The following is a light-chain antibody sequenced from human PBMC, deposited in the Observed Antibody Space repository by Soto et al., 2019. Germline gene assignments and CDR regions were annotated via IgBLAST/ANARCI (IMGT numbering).Light chain of an antibody. CDR1: QSISSSY. J-gene: IGKJ1*01. Sequence: EIVLTQSPGTLSLSPGERATLSCRASQSISSSYLAWYQQKPGQPPRLLISYASSRATGIPDRFSGSGSGTDVTLTIISLEPEDFAVYYCQQYGRSPPSWTFGQGTKVEIK. CDR3: QQYGRSPPSWT. CDR2: YAS. V-gene: IGKV3-20*01.